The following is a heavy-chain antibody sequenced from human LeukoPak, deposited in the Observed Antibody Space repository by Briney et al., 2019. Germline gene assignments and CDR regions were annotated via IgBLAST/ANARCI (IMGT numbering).Heavy chain of an antibody. Sequence: ASVKVSCKVSGHTFIGYYMHWVRQAPGQGLEWMGWINPNSGGTNYAQKFQGRVTMTRDTSISTACMELSGLRSDDTAVYYCAREDGYRYESWGQGALVTVSS. V-gene: IGHV1-2*02. CDR3: AREDGYRYES. D-gene: IGHD5-18*01. CDR2: INPNSGGT. J-gene: IGHJ5*02. CDR1: GHTFIGYY.